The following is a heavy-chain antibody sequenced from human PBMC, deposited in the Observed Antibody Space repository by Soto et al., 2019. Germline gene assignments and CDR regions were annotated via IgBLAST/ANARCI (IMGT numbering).Heavy chain of an antibody. CDR3: AKWHTYHYDSLAFSGFDC. CDR1: GFTFSSYA. J-gene: IGHJ4*02. D-gene: IGHD3-16*01. CDR2: ISGGDGSP. V-gene: IGHV3-23*01. Sequence: VGSLRLSCVASGFTFSSYAMTWVRQARGKGLEWVSAISGGDGSPSYADSVKGRFTISRDNSKNTLYLHMNSLRADDTAAYYCAKWHTYHYDSLAFSGFDCWGQGTQVTVSS.